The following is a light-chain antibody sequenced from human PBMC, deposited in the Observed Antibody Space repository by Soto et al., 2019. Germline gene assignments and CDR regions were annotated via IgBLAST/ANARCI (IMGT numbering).Light chain of an antibody. CDR3: QQDNNWPRT. CDR2: GES. V-gene: IGKV3-15*01. CDR1: QSVSSN. Sequence: EIVMTKSPATLSVSPGERATVSCRASQSVSSNLDWYQRKPGQAPRRIVYGESTRATGIPARFSGRGSGTEFTLTSGSLQSEDFAVYYCQQDNNWPRTLGQGTKLAI. J-gene: IGKJ2*01.